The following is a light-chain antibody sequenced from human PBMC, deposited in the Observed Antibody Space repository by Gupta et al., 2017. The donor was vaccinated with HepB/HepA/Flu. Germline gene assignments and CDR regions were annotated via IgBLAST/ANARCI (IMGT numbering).Light chain of an antibody. J-gene: IGKJ3*01. Sequence: DIVMTQSPLSLSVIPGEPASISCRSSQSLMRDNGYNYLDWYVQKPGQSPQLLINVGSDRASGVPDRFSGSGSGTDFTLKISRVQAEDVGVYYCMQALQAPFTFGPGTKVDIK. V-gene: IGKV2-28*01. CDR1: QSLMRDNGYNY. CDR3: MQALQAPFT. CDR2: VGS.